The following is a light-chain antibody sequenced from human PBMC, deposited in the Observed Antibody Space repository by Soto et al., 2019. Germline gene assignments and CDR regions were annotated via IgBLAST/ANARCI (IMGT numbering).Light chain of an antibody. CDR2: AAS. V-gene: IGKV1-8*01. Sequence: IGVKLSASALSAYTGDRVTITCLASQGISSYLAWYQQKPGKAPKLLIYAASTLQSGVPSRFSGSGSGTDFTLTISCLQSEDFATYYCQQYYIYPIPSGHRTRLAIK. CDR3: QQYYIYPIP. CDR1: QGISSY. J-gene: IGKJ5*01.